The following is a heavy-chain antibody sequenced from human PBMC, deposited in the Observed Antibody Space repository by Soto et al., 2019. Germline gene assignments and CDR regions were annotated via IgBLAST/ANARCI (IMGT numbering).Heavy chain of an antibody. CDR3: ARHRDYVSRFDF. CDR2: IYYSGST. V-gene: IGHV4-39*01. Sequence: SETLSLTCTVSGGSISSSSYYWGWIHQPPGKGLEWIGSIYYSGSTYYNPSLKSRVTISADTSKNQFSLKLSSVTAADTAVYYCARHRDYVSRFDFWGQGTLVTVSS. CDR1: GGSISSSSYY. J-gene: IGHJ4*02. D-gene: IGHD3-16*01.